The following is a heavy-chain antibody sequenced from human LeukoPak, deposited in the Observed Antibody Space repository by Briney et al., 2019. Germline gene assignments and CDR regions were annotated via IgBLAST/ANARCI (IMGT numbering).Heavy chain of an antibody. J-gene: IGHJ6*03. Sequence: GGSLRLSCAASGFTFDNYDMHWVRQAPGKGLEWVSGISWNSGSIGYAHSVKGRFTISRQNAKKPLYLQMISLRAEDTAWYYCAKDRYSGSSKRVYMDVWGKGTTVTVSS. CDR2: ISWNSGSI. D-gene: IGHD1-26*01. CDR1: GFTFDNYD. CDR3: AKDRYSGSSKRVYMDV. V-gene: IGHV3-9*01.